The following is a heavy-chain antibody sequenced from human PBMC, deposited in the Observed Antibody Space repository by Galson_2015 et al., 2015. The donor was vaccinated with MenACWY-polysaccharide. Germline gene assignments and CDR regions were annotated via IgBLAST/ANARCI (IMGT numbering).Heavy chain of an antibody. Sequence: SVKVSCKASGYKFTSYDINWVRQATGQGLEWMGWMNPNSGNTGYAQKFQGRVTMTSNSAITTAYMELSSLRSEDTAAYYCARVIARKYTFADSWGQGTLVTVSS. V-gene: IGHV1-8*01. CDR1: GYKFTSYD. CDR2: MNPNSGNT. J-gene: IGHJ4*02. D-gene: IGHD2-21*01. CDR3: ARVIARKYTFADS.